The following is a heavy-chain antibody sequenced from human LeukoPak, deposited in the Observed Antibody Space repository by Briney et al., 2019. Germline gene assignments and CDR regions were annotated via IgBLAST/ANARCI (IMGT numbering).Heavy chain of an antibody. CDR3: ASFPIVGATVGMDV. J-gene: IGHJ6*02. D-gene: IGHD1-26*01. V-gene: IGHV4-39*01. CDR2: IYYSGST. Sequence: MPSETLSLTCTVSGGSISSSSYYWGWIRQPPGKGLEWIGSIYYSGSTYYNPSLKSRVTISVDTSKNQLSLKLSSVTAADTAVYYCASFPIVGATVGMDVWGQGTTVTVSS. CDR1: GGSISSSSYY.